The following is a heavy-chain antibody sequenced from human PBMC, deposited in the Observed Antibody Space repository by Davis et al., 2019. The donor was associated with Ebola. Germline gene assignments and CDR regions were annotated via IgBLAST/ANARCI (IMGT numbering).Heavy chain of an antibody. J-gene: IGHJ4*02. CDR1: GGSISTYY. Sequence: SETLSLTCTVSGGSISTYYWSWIRQPPGKGLEWIGYIYYSGSTNYNPSLKSRVTMSVDTSKNQFSLKLSSVTAADTAVYYCARAWDTIFGVVIIPSFDYWGQGTLVTVSS. CDR2: IYYSGST. D-gene: IGHD3-3*01. CDR3: ARAWDTIFGVVIIPSFDY. V-gene: IGHV4-59*08.